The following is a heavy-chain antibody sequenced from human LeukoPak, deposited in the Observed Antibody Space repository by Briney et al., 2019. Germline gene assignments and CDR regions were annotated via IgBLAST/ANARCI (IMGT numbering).Heavy chain of an antibody. CDR2: INHSGST. CDR1: GGSFSGYY. V-gene: IGHV4-34*01. J-gene: IGHJ3*02. D-gene: IGHD2-2*01. CDR3: ARRVVVPAAAKMAAFDI. Sequence: PSETLSLTCAVYGGSFSGYYWSWIRQPPGKGLEWIGEINHSGSTNYNPSLKSRVTISVDTSKNQFSLKLSSVTAADTAVYYCARRVVVPAAAKMAAFDIWGQGTMVTVS.